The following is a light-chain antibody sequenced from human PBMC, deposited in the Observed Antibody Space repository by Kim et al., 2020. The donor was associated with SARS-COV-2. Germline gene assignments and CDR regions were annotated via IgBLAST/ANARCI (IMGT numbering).Light chain of an antibody. V-gene: IGKV1D-13*01. CDR3: QQFNNLPYT. CDR2: LAS. Sequence: AIQLTQSPSSLSASVGDRVTITCRASQGINSALAWYQQKPGKPPNLLIFLASNLESGVPSRFSGSGSGTDFTLTIDSLQPEDFATYYCQQFNNLPYTVGQGTKLEIK. CDR1: QGINSA. J-gene: IGKJ2*01.